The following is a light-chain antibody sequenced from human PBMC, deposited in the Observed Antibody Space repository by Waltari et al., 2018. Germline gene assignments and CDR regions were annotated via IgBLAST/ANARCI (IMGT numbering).Light chain of an antibody. CDR2: WAS. Sequence: DIELTQSPDSLAVSLGDRATINCESSLSLLYRSNNKNYLAWYQQRPGQPPKLLISWASTRESGVPDRFTGSGSGTYFTLTINSLQPEDVAVYYCQQYYIPPLTFGQGTRLEIK. CDR3: QQYYIPPLT. CDR1: LSLLYRSNNKNY. V-gene: IGKV4-1*01. J-gene: IGKJ5*01.